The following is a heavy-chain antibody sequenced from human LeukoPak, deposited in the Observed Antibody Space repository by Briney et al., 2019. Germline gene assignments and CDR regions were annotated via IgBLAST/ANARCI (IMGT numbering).Heavy chain of an antibody. CDR1: GFTFSSYS. Sequence: PGGSLRLSCAASGFTFSSYSMNWVRQAPGKGLEWVSSISSSSSYIYYADSVKGRFTISRDNAKNSLYLQMNSLRAEDTAVYYCARVQRETAMVDYWGQGTLVTVSA. J-gene: IGHJ4*02. D-gene: IGHD5-18*01. CDR3: ARVQRETAMVDY. CDR2: ISSSSSYI. V-gene: IGHV3-21*01.